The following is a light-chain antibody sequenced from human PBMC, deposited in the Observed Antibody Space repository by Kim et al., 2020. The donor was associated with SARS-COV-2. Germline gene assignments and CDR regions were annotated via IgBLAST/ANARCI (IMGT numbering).Light chain of an antibody. CDR2: GAS. Sequence: EVVMTQSPATLSVSPGERATLSCRASQNIKSNLAWYQQKRGQAPRILIYGASTRASGIPARFSGSGSGTEFTLTISSLQSEDFAVYYCQQYDVWPRTFGQGTKVEIK. J-gene: IGKJ1*01. V-gene: IGKV3-15*01. CDR3: QQYDVWPRT. CDR1: QNIKSN.